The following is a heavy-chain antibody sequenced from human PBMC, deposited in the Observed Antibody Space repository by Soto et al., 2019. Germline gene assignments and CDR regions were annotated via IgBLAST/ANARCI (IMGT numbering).Heavy chain of an antibody. D-gene: IGHD5-18*01. CDR1: EFNCSSYS. J-gene: IGHJ5*02. CDR3: AKCTIRETWIQLWLPWFDP. Sequence: GGPLSLCSAASEFNCSSYSMNWVSQAPGKGLEWVSTISGSDGTTYYADSVKGRFTISRDNSKNTLYLQMNSLRAEDTAVYYCAKCTIRETWIQLWLPWFDPWGQGTLVTVSS. CDR2: ISGSDGTT. V-gene: IGHV3-23*01.